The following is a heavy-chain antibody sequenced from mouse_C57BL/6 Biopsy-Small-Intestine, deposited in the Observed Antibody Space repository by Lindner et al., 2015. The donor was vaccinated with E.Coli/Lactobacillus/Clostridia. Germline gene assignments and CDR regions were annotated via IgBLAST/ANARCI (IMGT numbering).Heavy chain of an antibody. D-gene: IGHD6-2*01. Sequence: SVKVSCKASGYTFTTYYMHWVRQAPGQGPEWMGMIDPSDGSTTYAQRLQGRVTMTRDASARIVYMELSRLRPDDTALYFCARDASLYNTGSVLDVWGPGTTVTVSS. J-gene: IGHJ1*01. V-gene: IGHV1-59*01. CDR1: GYTFTTYY. CDR2: IDPSDGST. CDR3: ARDASLYNTGSVLDV.